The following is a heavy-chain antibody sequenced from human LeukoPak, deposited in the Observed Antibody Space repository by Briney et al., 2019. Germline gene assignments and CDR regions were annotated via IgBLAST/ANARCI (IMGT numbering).Heavy chain of an antibody. V-gene: IGHV3-23*01. Sequence: GGSLRLSCAASGFTFSSYAMSWVRQAPGKGLEWVSSISGSGGSTYYADSVKGRFTISRHNSKNTLYLQMNSLRAEDTAVYYCAKPLWFGESSDAFHVWGQGTMVTVSS. J-gene: IGHJ3*01. D-gene: IGHD3-10*01. CDR3: AKPLWFGESSDAFHV. CDR1: GFTFSSYA. CDR2: ISGSGGST.